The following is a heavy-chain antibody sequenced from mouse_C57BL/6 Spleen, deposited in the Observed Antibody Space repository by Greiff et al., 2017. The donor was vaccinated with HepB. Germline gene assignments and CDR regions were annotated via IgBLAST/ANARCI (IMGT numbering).Heavy chain of an antibody. D-gene: IGHD2-2*01. J-gene: IGHJ3*01. Sequence: VQLQQPGAELVRPGPSVKLSCKASGYTFTSYWMHWVKQRPGQGLEWIGVIDPSDSYTNYNQKFKGKATLTVDTSSSTAYMPLSSLTSEDSAVYYCAGYYGYDVGFAYWGQGTLVTVSA. CDR3: AGYYGYDVGFAY. CDR2: IDPSDSYT. CDR1: GYTFTSYW. V-gene: IGHV1-59*01.